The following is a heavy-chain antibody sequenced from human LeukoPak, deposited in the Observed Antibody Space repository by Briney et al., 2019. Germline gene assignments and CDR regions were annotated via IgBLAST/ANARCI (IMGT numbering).Heavy chain of an antibody. D-gene: IGHD4-17*01. Sequence: GASVKVSCKTSGYSFNDYDINWVRQAPGQGLEWMGWISSYHGDTNYARNLQGRITMTTDTSTYAAYMELRSLRSDDTAVYYCARMRTVTRDADYWGQGTLVTVSS. CDR1: GYSFNDYD. J-gene: IGHJ4*02. CDR2: ISSYHGDT. CDR3: ARMRTVTRDADY. V-gene: IGHV1-18*01.